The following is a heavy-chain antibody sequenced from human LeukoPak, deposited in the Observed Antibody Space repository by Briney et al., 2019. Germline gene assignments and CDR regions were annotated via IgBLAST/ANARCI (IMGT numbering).Heavy chain of an antibody. J-gene: IGHJ4*02. CDR2: INLDGNGR. V-gene: IGHV3-7*01. CDR3: ARDYGDY. Sequence: GGSLRLSCAASGFFFSNYWMSWVRQAQGKGLEWVANINLDGNGRFYVDSVKGRFTISRDNNKKSVYLQMNSLRAEDTAVFYCARDYGDYWGQGTLVTVSS. CDR1: GFFFSNYW. D-gene: IGHD4-17*01.